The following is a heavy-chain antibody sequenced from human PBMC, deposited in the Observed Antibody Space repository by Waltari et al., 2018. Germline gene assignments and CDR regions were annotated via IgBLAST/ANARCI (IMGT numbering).Heavy chain of an antibody. Sequence: EVQLLESGGGLVQPGGSLRLSCAASGFTFSSYAMSWVRPAPGKGLEWVSAISGSGGSTYYADSVKGRFTISRDNSKNTLYLQMNSLRAEDTAVYYCAKGRYYYDSSGYYFDYWGQGTLVTVSS. CDR1: GFTFSSYA. CDR2: ISGSGGST. CDR3: AKGRYYYDSSGYYFDY. D-gene: IGHD3-22*01. J-gene: IGHJ4*02. V-gene: IGHV3-23*01.